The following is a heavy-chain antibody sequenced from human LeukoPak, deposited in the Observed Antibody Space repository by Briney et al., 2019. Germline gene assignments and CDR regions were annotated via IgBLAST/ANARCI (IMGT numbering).Heavy chain of an antibody. D-gene: IGHD6-13*01. V-gene: IGHV3-30*02. CDR1: GFTFSSYG. Sequence: GGSLRLSCAASGFTFSSYGMHWVRQAPGKGLEWVAFIRYDGTNKYYADSVKGRFTISRDNSKNTLYLQMNSLRAEDTAVYYCARESGSSSPYYYYYMDVWGKGTTVTISS. CDR2: IRYDGTNK. J-gene: IGHJ6*03. CDR3: ARESGSSSPYYYYYMDV.